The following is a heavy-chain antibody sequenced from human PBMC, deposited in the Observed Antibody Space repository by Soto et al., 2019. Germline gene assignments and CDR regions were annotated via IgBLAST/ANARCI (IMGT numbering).Heavy chain of an antibody. J-gene: IGHJ6*02. Sequence: SETLSLTCTVSGGSSSSISYYWGWIRQPPGKGLEWIGGIYYSGRTYYNPSLKSRVTISVDTSKNQFYMKLSSVTAADTAVHYCGREREPPHSEDYYYVMDVRGQRTTVTDTS. D-gene: IGHD5-18*01. CDR3: GREREPPHSEDYYYVMDV. V-gene: IGHV4-39*02. CDR1: GGSSSSISYY. CDR2: IYYSGRT.